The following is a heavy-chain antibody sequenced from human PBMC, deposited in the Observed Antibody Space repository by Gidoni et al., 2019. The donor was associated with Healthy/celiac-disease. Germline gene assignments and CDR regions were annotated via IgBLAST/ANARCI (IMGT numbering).Heavy chain of an antibody. Sequence: QVQLVESGGGVVQHGRSLRLSWAAPGVPFSSYAMHWVRQAPGEGPEWVAVISYDGSNNYYADSVKGRFTISRDNSKNTLYLQMNSLRAEDTAVYYCAAQGGARWLAYWGQGTLVTVSS. CDR2: ISYDGSNN. CDR3: AAQGGARWLAY. J-gene: IGHJ4*02. CDR1: GVPFSSYA. V-gene: IGHV3-30-3*01. D-gene: IGHD6-19*01.